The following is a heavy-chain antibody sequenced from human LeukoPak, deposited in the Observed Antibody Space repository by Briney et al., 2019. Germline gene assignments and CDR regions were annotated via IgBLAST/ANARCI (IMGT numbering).Heavy chain of an antibody. V-gene: IGHV3-23*01. CDR2: INRSGGTT. CDR3: ATQGEHSYDSNRSGYFQH. Sequence: GGSLRLSCAASGFTFNNYAMTWVRQAPGKGLEWVSTINRSGGTTYYAVSVKGRFTISRDNSKNALYLQMSSLRAEDTAVYYCATQGEHSYDSNRSGYFQHWGQGTLVTVSS. CDR1: GFTFNNYA. J-gene: IGHJ1*01. D-gene: IGHD3-22*01.